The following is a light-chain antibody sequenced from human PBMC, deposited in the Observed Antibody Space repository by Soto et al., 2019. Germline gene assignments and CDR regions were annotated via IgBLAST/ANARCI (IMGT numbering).Light chain of an antibody. V-gene: IGLV2-8*01. Sequence: QSALTQPPSASGSPGHSLTISCTGTSSDVGFYNFVSWYQQRPGKAPKLVIYEVTKRPSGVPDRFSGSKSGSTASLTVSGLQADDEAEYYCASYAGTKLFVFGSGTKVTVL. J-gene: IGLJ1*01. CDR3: ASYAGTKLFV. CDR2: EVT. CDR1: SSDVGFYNF.